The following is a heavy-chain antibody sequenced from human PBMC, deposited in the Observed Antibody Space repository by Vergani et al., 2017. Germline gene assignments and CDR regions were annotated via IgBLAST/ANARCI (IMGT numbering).Heavy chain of an antibody. D-gene: IGHD6-19*01. CDR2: IHYSENT. Sequence: QVQLQESGPGLVQSSETLSLTCSVSFDSIRNLYCNWIRQPPGKGLEWIGSIHYSENTNYNPSLKTRVTISVDKSKNQFSLTLTAVTAADTAVYYCASDTHSGQRADRWGQGILVTVTS. CDR1: FDSIRNLY. CDR3: ASDTHSGQRADR. J-gene: IGHJ5*02. V-gene: IGHV4-59*11.